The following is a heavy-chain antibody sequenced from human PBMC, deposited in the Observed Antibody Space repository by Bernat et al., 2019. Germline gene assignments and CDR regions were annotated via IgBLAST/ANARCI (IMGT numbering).Heavy chain of an antibody. CDR2: ISSSSSTI. CDR1: GFTFSSYS. V-gene: IGHV3-48*02. Sequence: EVQLVESGGGLVQPGGSLRLSCAASGFTFSSYSMNWVRQAPGKGLEWVSYISSSSSTIYYADSVKGRFTISRDNAKNSLYLQMNSLRDEDTAVYYCARNSPAAIRYYYYGMDVWGQGTTVTVSS. CDR3: ARNSPAAIRYYYYGMDV. J-gene: IGHJ6*02. D-gene: IGHD2-2*01.